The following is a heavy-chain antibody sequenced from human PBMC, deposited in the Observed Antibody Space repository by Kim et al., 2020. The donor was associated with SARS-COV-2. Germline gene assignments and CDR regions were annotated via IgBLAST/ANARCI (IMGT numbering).Heavy chain of an antibody. Sequence: GGSLRLSCAASGFTFSSYWMSWVRQAPGKGLEWVANIKQDGSEKYYVDSVKGRFTISRDNAKNSLYLQMNSLRAEDTAVYYCARDGDCSSTSCYLYFYYYYYGMDVWGQGTTVTVSS. J-gene: IGHJ6*02. V-gene: IGHV3-7*01. D-gene: IGHD2-2*01. CDR1: GFTFSSYW. CDR2: IKQDGSEK. CDR3: ARDGDCSSTSCYLYFYYYYYGMDV.